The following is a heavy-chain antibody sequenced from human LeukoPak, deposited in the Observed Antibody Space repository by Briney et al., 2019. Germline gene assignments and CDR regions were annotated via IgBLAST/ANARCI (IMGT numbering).Heavy chain of an antibody. Sequence: GGSLRLSCAASGFTVSSNYMSWVRQAPGKGLEWLSVIYSGGYTDYADSVKGRFTISRDNSKNTLYLQMNSLRAEDTAVYYCASKGGNDWEYFFDYWGQGTLVTVSS. CDR1: GFTVSSNY. D-gene: IGHD1-1*01. V-gene: IGHV3-53*01. CDR3: ASKGGNDWEYFFDY. J-gene: IGHJ4*02. CDR2: IYSGGYT.